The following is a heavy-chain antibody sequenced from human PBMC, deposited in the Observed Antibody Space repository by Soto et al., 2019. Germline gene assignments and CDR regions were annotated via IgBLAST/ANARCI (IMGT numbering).Heavy chain of an antibody. J-gene: IGHJ4*02. V-gene: IGHV4-59*01. D-gene: IGHD5-18*01. Sequence: SETLSLTCTVSGGSISSYYWSWIRQPPGKGLEWIGYIYYSGSTNYNPSLKSRVTISVDTSKNQFSLKLSSVTAADTAVYYCASGLDSYGHKYYFDYWGQGTLVTVSS. CDR2: IYYSGST. CDR1: GGSISSYY. CDR3: ASGLDSYGHKYYFDY.